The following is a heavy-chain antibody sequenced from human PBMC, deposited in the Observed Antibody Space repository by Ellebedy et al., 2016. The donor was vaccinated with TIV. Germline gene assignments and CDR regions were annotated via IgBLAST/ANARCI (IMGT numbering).Heavy chain of an antibody. CDR1: GFILSTYW. CDR2: IKEDGSTK. CDR3: AREVGGGGAY. V-gene: IGHV3-7*01. J-gene: IGHJ4*02. D-gene: IGHD2-21*01. Sequence: GESLKISCVASGFILSTYWMHWVRQAPGKGLEWVANIKEDGSTKYYVDSVKGRFTISRDNAKNSLYLQMNTLRPEDTAVYYCAREVGGGGAYWGQGTLVTVSS.